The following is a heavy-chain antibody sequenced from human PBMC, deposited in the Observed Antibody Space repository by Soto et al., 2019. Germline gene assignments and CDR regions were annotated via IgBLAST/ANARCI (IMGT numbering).Heavy chain of an antibody. V-gene: IGHV1-8*01. J-gene: IGHJ4*02. CDR3: ARVRFLEWLPSYIDY. CDR1: GYTFTSYD. D-gene: IGHD3-3*01. Sequence: GASVKVTCKASGYTFTSYDINWVRQATGQGLEWMGWMNPNSGNTGYAQKFQGRVTMTRNTSISTAYMELSSLRSEDTAVYYCARVRFLEWLPSYIDYWGQGTLVTVSS. CDR2: MNPNSGNT.